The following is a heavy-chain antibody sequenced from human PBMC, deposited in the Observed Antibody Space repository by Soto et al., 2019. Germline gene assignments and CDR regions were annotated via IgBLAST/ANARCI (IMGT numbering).Heavy chain of an antibody. J-gene: IGHJ4*02. D-gene: IGHD5-12*01. CDR3: APSSLFSGYDSPYFDY. Sequence: PGGSLRLSCAASGFTFSSYAMHWVRQAPGKGLEWVAVISYDGSNKYYADSVKGRFTISRDNSKNTLYLQMNSLRAEDTAVYYCAPSSLFSGYDSPYFDYWGQGTLVTVSS. CDR2: ISYDGSNK. V-gene: IGHV3-30-3*01. CDR1: GFTFSSYA.